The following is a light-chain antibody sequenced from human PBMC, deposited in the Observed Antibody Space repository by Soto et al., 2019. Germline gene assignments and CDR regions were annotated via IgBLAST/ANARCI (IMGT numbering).Light chain of an antibody. Sequence: QPVLTQPASVSGSPGQSITISCTGTSSDVGGCNCVSWFQQHPGKAPKLLTYEVSNRPSGVSHRFSGSKSGNTASLTISGLQAEDEADYYCSSYTTSHTYVFGTGTKVTVL. CDR1: SSDVGGCNC. CDR2: EVS. V-gene: IGLV2-14*01. CDR3: SSYTTSHTYV. J-gene: IGLJ1*01.